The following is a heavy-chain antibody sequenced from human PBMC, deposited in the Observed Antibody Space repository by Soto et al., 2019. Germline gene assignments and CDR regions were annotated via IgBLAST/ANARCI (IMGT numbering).Heavy chain of an antibody. V-gene: IGHV1-58*01. J-gene: IGHJ4*02. CDR2: IVVGIGNT. CDR1: GFTFTSYA. D-gene: IGHD6-6*01. Sequence: SVKVSCKASGFTFTSYAVQWVRQARGQRLEWIGWIVVGIGNTNYAQKFQERVTITRDMSTSTAYMELSSLRSEDTAVYYCAAAAYSSSSGIDYWGQGTLVTVSS. CDR3: AAAAYSSSSGIDY.